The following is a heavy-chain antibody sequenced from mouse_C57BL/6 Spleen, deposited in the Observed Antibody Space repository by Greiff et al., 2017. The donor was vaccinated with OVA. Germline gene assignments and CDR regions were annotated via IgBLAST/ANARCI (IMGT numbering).Heavy chain of an antibody. CDR3: ARYTTVVASFDY. CDR2: IRNKANGYTT. V-gene: IGHV7-3*01. Sequence: EVMLVESGGGLVQPGGSLSLSCAASGFTFTDYYMSWVRQPPGKALEWLGFIRNKANGYTTEYSASVKGRFTISRDNSQSILYLQMNALRAEDSATYYCARYTTVVASFDYWGQGTTLTVSS. D-gene: IGHD1-1*01. J-gene: IGHJ2*01. CDR1: GFTFTDYY.